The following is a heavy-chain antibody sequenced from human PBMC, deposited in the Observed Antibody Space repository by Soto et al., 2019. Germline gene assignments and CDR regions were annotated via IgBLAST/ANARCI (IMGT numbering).Heavy chain of an antibody. CDR2: IYTAGST. V-gene: IGHV3-66*01. CDR3: ARGTQFGERAFDI. Sequence: GGSLRLSCLASGFTVSRNYISWVRQGPGKGLEWVSVIYTAGSTYYADSVKGRFTISRDNSENTLYLQMNSLRAEDTAIYYCARGTQFGERAFDIWGQGTMVTVSS. J-gene: IGHJ3*02. D-gene: IGHD3-10*01. CDR1: GFTVSRNY.